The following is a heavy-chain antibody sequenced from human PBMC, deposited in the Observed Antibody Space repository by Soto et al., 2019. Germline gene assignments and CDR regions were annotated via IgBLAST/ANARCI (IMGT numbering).Heavy chain of an antibody. CDR2: IYYSGRT. CDR1: GGSISSSSYY. CDR3: ARHRPATVRGIDY. J-gene: IGHJ4*02. D-gene: IGHD3-10*02. Sequence: QLQLQESGPGLVKPSETLSLTCTVSGGSISSSSYYWGWIRQPPGKGLEWIGSIYYSGRTYYNPSLKSRVTITVDTSKNQFSLKLSSVTAADTAVYYCARHRPATVRGIDYWGQGTLVTVSS. V-gene: IGHV4-39*01.